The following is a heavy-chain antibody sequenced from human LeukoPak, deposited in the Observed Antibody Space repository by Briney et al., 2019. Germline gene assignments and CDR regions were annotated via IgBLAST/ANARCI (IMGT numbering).Heavy chain of an antibody. V-gene: IGHV1-2*02. CDR2: INPNSGGT. J-gene: IGHJ4*01. CDR1: GYTFTGYY. D-gene: IGHD1-14*01. CDR3: ARDSPEIRLRYYFDY. Sequence: GASVKVSCKASGYTFTGYYMHWVRQAPGQGLEWMGWINPNSGGTNYAQKFQGRVTMTSDTSISTAYMELSGLGSDDTAVYYCARDSPEIRLRYYFDYWGHGTLVTVST.